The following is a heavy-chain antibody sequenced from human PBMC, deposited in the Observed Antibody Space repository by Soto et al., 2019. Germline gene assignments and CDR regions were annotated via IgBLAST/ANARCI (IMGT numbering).Heavy chain of an antibody. CDR1: GGTFSSYA. J-gene: IGHJ6*02. Sequence: QVQLVQSGAEVKKPGSSVKVSCKASGGTFSSYAISWVRQAPGQGLEWMGGIIPIFGTANYAQKFQGRVTITADEYTSTAYLELSSMRSEDTAVYYCARDSGSYYDFWSGYRYGMDVWGQGTTVTVS. D-gene: IGHD3-3*01. V-gene: IGHV1-69*01. CDR2: IIPIFGTA. CDR3: ARDSGSYYDFWSGYRYGMDV.